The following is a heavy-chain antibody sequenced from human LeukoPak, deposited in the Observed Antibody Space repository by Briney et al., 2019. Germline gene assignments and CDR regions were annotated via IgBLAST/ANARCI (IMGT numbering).Heavy chain of an antibody. V-gene: IGHV4-59*01. CDR1: GGSMTNYY. Sequence: SETLSLTCTVSGGSMTNYYWSWIRQPPGKGLEWIGYICYSGSTNYNPSLKSRVTILVDTSKNQFSLKLSSVTAADTAVYYCARGRDYYDSTGLGYWGQGTLVTVSS. D-gene: IGHD3-22*01. CDR2: ICYSGST. CDR3: ARGRDYYDSTGLGY. J-gene: IGHJ4*02.